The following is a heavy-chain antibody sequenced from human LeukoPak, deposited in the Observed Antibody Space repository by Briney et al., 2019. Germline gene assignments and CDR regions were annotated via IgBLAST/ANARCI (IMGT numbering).Heavy chain of an antibody. CDR3: ERGFGGLTPFFDI. J-gene: IGHJ3*02. Sequence: PSETLSLTCAVYGGSFSGYYWSWIRQPPGKGLEWIGEINHSGSTNYNPSLKSRVTTSVDTSKNQFSLKLSSVTAADTAVYYCERGFGGLTPFFDIWGQGKMVTVFS. CDR2: INHSGST. D-gene: IGHD3-10*01. V-gene: IGHV4-34*01. CDR1: GGSFSGYY.